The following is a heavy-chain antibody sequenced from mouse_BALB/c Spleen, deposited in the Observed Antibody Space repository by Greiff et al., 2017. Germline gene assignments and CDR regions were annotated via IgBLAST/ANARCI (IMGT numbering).Heavy chain of an antibody. Sequence: VQLQQSGAELVRPGALVKLSCKASGFNIKDYYMHWVKQRPEQGLEWIGWIDPENGNTIYDPKFQGKASITADTSSNTAYLQLSSLTSEDTAVYYCARRGGRSPFDYWGQGTTLTVSS. CDR2: IDPENGNT. V-gene: IGHV14-1*02. CDR1: GFNIKDYY. D-gene: IGHD1-1*01. CDR3: ARRGGRSPFDY. J-gene: IGHJ2*01.